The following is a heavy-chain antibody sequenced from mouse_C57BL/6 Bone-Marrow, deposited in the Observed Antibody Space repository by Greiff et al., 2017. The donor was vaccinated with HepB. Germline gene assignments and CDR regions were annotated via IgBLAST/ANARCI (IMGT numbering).Heavy chain of an antibody. Sequence: EVQLQESGGDLVKPGGSLKLSCAASGFTFSSYGMSWVRQTPDKRLEWVATISSGGSYTYYPDSVKGRVTFSRDNAKNTLYLQMSSMKSEDTAMYYCARQGRYYYGSSYVKYYYAMDYWGQGTSVTVSS. CDR1: GFTFSSYG. J-gene: IGHJ4*01. CDR2: ISSGGSYT. V-gene: IGHV5-6*01. CDR3: ARQGRYYYGSSYVKYYYAMDY. D-gene: IGHD1-1*01.